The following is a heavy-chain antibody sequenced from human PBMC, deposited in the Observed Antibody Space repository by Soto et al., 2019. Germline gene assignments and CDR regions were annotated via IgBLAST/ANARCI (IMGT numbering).Heavy chain of an antibody. CDR2: IYNDGTYS. CDR3: TRGPRPISTGTGAY. Sequence: EVQLVESGGGLVPPGGSVRLSCAASGFIFKMYWMHWVRQSPGKGLVWISRIYNDGTYSDYADSERGRFTISRDNVNDTLYLQMNNLRAEDSGLYYCTRGPRPISTGTGAYWGQGTQVTVSS. V-gene: IGHV3-74*01. CDR1: GFIFKMYW. J-gene: IGHJ4*02. D-gene: IGHD3-10*01.